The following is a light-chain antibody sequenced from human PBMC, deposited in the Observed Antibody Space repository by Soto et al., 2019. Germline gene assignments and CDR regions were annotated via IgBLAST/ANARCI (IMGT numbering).Light chain of an antibody. V-gene: IGLV3-1*01. J-gene: IGLJ2*01. Sequence: SYELTQPPSLSVSPGQTASITCSGDKLGDKYACWYQQKPGQSPVLVIYQDTKRPSGIPERFSGSNSGNTATLTISGTQAMDEADYYCQAWDSGTVVFGGGTKLTVL. CDR3: QAWDSGTVV. CDR1: KLGDKY. CDR2: QDT.